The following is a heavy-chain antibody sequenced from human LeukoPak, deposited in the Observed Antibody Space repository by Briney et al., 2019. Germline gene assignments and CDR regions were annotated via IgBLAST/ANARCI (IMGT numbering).Heavy chain of an antibody. CDR2: FDPEDGET. Sequence: ASVKVSCKVSGYTLTELSMHWVRQAPGKGLEWMGGFDPEDGETIYAQKFQGRVTMTEDTSTDTAYMELSSLRSEDTAVYYCATGVGSPDAFDIWGQGTMVTVSS. J-gene: IGHJ3*02. V-gene: IGHV1-24*01. CDR3: ATGVGSPDAFDI. D-gene: IGHD1-26*01. CDR1: GYTLTELS.